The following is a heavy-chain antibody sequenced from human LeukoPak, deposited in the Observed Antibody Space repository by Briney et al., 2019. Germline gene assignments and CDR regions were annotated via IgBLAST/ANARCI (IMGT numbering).Heavy chain of an antibody. Sequence: GASVKVSCKASGYTFTSYDINWVRQDSGQGLEWMGWMNPNSGSTGYAQKFQGRVTMTRDTLINTAYLELSSLRSEDTAIYYCTRGSNDYLWGTYRLFDNWGQGTLVTVSS. CDR3: TRGSNDYLWGTYRLFDN. J-gene: IGHJ4*02. D-gene: IGHD3-16*02. CDR2: MNPNSGST. V-gene: IGHV1-8*01. CDR1: GYTFTSYD.